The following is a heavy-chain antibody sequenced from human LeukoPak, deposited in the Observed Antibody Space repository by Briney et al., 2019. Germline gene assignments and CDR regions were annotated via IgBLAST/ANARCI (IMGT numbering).Heavy chain of an antibody. Sequence: PGGSLRLSCAASGFTFSSYAMSWVRQAPGKGLEWVSDISGSGGSTYYADSVKGRFTISRDNSKNTLYLQMNSLRAEDTAVYYCAKTHIRSTNHFDYWGQGTLVTVSS. CDR1: GFTFSSYA. CDR2: ISGSGGST. CDR3: AKTHIRSTNHFDY. D-gene: IGHD2-2*01. J-gene: IGHJ4*02. V-gene: IGHV3-23*01.